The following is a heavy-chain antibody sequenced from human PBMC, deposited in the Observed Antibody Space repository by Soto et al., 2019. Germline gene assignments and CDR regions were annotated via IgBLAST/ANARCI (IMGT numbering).Heavy chain of an antibody. J-gene: IGHJ6*02. D-gene: IGHD3-16*01. CDR2: ISGSGGST. CDR3: ANGPHPNWDYYGMDV. CDR1: GFTISECS. V-gene: IGHV3-23*01. Sequence: GGSLRLSCEASGFTISECSMSWVRQAPGKGLEWVSAISGSGGSTYYADSVKGRFTISRVNSENTLYLQMNSLRLEDTAVYYCANGPHPNWDYYGMDVWGHGTTVTVSS.